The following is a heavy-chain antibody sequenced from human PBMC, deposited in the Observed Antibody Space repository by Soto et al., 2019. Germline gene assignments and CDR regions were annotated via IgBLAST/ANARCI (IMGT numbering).Heavy chain of an antibody. J-gene: IGHJ5*02. CDR3: ARQGMVRGVMTHGWFDP. Sequence: QLQLQESGPGLVKPSETLSLTCTVSGGSISSSSYYWGWIRQPPGKGLEWIGSIYYSGSTYYNPSLKIRVTISVDTSKNQCSLKLSSVTAADTAVYYCARQGMVRGVMTHGWFDPWGQGTLVTVSS. V-gene: IGHV4-39*01. D-gene: IGHD3-10*01. CDR2: IYYSGST. CDR1: GGSISSSSYY.